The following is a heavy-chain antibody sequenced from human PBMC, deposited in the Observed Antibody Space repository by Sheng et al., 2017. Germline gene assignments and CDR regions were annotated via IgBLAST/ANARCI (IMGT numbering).Heavy chain of an antibody. V-gene: IGHV3-23*01. CDR3: AKGGRGAVAGHASFDY. D-gene: IGHD6-19*01. CDR2: ISGSGGST. J-gene: IGHJ4*02. CDR1: GFTFSSYA. Sequence: EVQLLESGGGLVQPGGSLRLSCAASGFTFSSYAMSWVRQAPGKGLEWVSAISGSGGSTYYADSVKGRFTISRDNSKNTLYLQMNSLRAEDTAVYYCAKGGRGAVAGHASFDYWGQGTLVTVSS.